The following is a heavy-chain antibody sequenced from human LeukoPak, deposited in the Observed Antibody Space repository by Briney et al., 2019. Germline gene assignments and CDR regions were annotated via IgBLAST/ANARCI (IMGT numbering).Heavy chain of an antibody. Sequence: PGGSLRLSCAASGFTFSSYAMSWVRQAPGKGLEWASAISGSGGSTYYADSVKGRFTISRDNSKNTLYLQMNSLRAEDTAVYYCAKYRRYSSSWFDYWGQGTLVTVSS. J-gene: IGHJ4*02. D-gene: IGHD6-13*01. CDR2: ISGSGGST. V-gene: IGHV3-23*01. CDR1: GFTFSSYA. CDR3: AKYRRYSSSWFDY.